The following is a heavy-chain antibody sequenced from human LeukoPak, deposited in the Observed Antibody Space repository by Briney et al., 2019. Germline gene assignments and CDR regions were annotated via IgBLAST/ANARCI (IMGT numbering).Heavy chain of an antibody. CDR3: ARTYYDFWSGYPNLFDP. CDR1: GYTFTGYY. D-gene: IGHD3-3*01. Sequence: ASVKVSCKASGYTFTGYYMHWVRQAPGQGLEWMGWINPNSGGTNYAQKFQGRVTMTGDTSISTAYMELSRLRSNDTAVYYCARTYYDFWSGYPNLFDPWGQGILVTVSS. J-gene: IGHJ5*02. CDR2: INPNSGGT. V-gene: IGHV1-2*02.